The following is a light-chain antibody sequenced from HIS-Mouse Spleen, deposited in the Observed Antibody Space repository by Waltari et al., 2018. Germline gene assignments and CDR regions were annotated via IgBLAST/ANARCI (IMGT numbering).Light chain of an antibody. CDR1: SSDVGRYNL. V-gene: IGLV2-23*01. J-gene: IGLJ1*01. CDR3: CSYAGSSTYV. Sequence: QSALTQPASVSVSPGQSITISCTGTSSDVGRYNLVSWYQQHPGKAPKLMIYEGSKRPSGVSNRFSGSKSGNTASLTISGRQAEDEADYYCCSYAGSSTYVFGTGTKVTVL. CDR2: EGS.